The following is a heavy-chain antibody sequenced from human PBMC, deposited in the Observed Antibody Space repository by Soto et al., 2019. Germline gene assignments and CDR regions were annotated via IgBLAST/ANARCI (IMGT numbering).Heavy chain of an antibody. D-gene: IGHD5-18*01. V-gene: IGHV3-23*01. CDR3: AKVTQLWSTLDY. Sequence: GGSLRLSCAASGFTFSSYAMSWVRQAPGKGLEWVSAISGNGGSTYYADSVKGRFTISRDNSKNTLYLQMNSLRAEDTAVYYCAKVTQLWSTLDYWGQGTLVTVSS. J-gene: IGHJ4*02. CDR1: GFTFSSYA. CDR2: ISGNGGST.